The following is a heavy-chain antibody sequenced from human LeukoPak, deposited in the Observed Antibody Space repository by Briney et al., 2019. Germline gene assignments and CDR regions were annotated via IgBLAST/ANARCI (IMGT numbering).Heavy chain of an antibody. Sequence: GGSLRLSCAASGFTFSSYIMSWVRQAPGKGLVWISRINNEGTGTIYADFVKGRFTISRDNAKNSLYLQMNSLRAEDTAVYYCARDNSPIFGVVTYAFDIWGQGTMVTVSS. V-gene: IGHV3-74*01. D-gene: IGHD3-3*01. J-gene: IGHJ3*02. CDR2: INNEGTGT. CDR1: GFTFSSYI. CDR3: ARDNSPIFGVVTYAFDI.